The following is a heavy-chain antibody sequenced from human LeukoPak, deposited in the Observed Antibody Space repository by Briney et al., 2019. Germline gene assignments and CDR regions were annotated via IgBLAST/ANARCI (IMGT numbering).Heavy chain of an antibody. D-gene: IGHD2-15*01. J-gene: IGHJ3*02. CDR1: GYTFTTYW. CDR2: IFPADSDT. CDR3: ARPGGYCSGNTCEGAFDI. V-gene: IGHV5-51*01. Sequence: GESLKISCKGSGYTFTTYWIGWVRQMPGKGLEWMGIIFPADSDTKYSPSFQGQATMSADKSISTAYLQWSSLKASDTPTYYCARPGGYCSGNTCEGAFDIWGQGTVVTVSS.